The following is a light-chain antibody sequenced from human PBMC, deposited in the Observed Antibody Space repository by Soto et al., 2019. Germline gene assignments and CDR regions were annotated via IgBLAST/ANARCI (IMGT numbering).Light chain of an antibody. CDR2: DAS. J-gene: IGKJ3*01. CDR1: QSVSSY. CDR3: QQRGT. Sequence: ENMLTQSPATLSLSPGERATLSCRASQSVSSYLAWYQQKPGQAPRLLIYDASNRATGIPARFSGSGSGTDFTLTISSLEPEDFAVYYCQQRGTFGPGTKVDIK. V-gene: IGKV3-11*01.